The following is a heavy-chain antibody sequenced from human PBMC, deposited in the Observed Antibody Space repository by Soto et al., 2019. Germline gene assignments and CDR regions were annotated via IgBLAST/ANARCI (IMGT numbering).Heavy chain of an antibody. V-gene: IGHV1-46*03. CDR3: ASIAAAGTGFDY. Sequence: ASVKVSCKASGYTLTSYYMHWVRQAPGQGLEWMGIINPSGGSTSYAQKFQGRVTMTRDTSTSTVYMELSSLRSEDTAVYYCASIAAAGTGFDYWGQGTLVTVSS. CDR1: GYTLTSYY. D-gene: IGHD6-13*01. J-gene: IGHJ4*02. CDR2: INPSGGST.